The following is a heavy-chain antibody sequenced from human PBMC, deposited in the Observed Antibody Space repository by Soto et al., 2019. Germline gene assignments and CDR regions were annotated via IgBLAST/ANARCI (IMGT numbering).Heavy chain of an antibody. Sequence: QVQLVESGGGVVQPGRSLRLSCAASGFTFSSYGMHWVRQAPGKGLEWVAVIWYDGSNKYYADCVKGRFTLSRDNSKNTLYLQMNSLRAEDTAVYYCARELYYDSSGLWYWGQGTLVTVSS. CDR2: IWYDGSNK. J-gene: IGHJ4*02. CDR3: ARELYYDSSGLWY. V-gene: IGHV3-33*01. CDR1: GFTFSSYG. D-gene: IGHD3-22*01.